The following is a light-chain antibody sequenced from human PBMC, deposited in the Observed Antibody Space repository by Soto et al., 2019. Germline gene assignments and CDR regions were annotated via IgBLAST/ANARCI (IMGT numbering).Light chain of an antibody. CDR3: SSYTGSTSLVYV. Sequence: QSALTQPASVSGSPGQSISISCTGTSSDVGRYNFVSWYQQRPGKAPKLIIYDVANRPSGISNRFSGSKSGNTASLTISGLQAEDEADDYCSSYTGSTSLVYVFGTGTKLTVL. CDR2: DVA. CDR1: SSDVGRYNF. J-gene: IGLJ1*01. V-gene: IGLV2-14*03.